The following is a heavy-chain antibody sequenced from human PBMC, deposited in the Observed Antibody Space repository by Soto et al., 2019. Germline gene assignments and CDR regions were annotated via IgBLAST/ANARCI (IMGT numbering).Heavy chain of an antibody. CDR3: ARSPTMVRGVTPNWFDP. Sequence: SXKVSFKASGYTXSSYAMHLVRQAPGQRLEWMGWINDGNGNTKYSQKFQGRVTITRDTSASTAYIELSSLRYEDTAVYYFARSPTMVRGVTPNWFDPWGQGTLGTVS. V-gene: IGHV1-3*01. CDR2: INDGNGNT. CDR1: GYTXSSYA. J-gene: IGHJ5*02. D-gene: IGHD3-10*01.